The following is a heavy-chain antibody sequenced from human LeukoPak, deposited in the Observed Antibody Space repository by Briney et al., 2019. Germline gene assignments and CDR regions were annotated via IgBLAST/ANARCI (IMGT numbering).Heavy chain of an antibody. D-gene: IGHD3-22*01. CDR1: GGSINTPNYY. V-gene: IGHV4-39*07. J-gene: IGHJ5*02. CDR3: ARVFTYYYDSSGYEGENWFDP. CDR2: IYYSGST. Sequence: SETLSLTCTVSGGSINTPNYYWGWIRQPPGKGLEWIGSIYYSGSTYYNPSLKSRVTISVDTSKNQFSLNLSSVTAADTAVYYCARVFTYYYDSSGYEGENWFDPWGQGTLVTVSS.